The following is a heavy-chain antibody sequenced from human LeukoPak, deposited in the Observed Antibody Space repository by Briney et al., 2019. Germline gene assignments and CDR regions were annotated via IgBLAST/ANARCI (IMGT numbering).Heavy chain of an antibody. J-gene: IGHJ4*02. CDR1: GFTFSSYG. CDR2: ISGSGGST. V-gene: IGHV3-23*01. D-gene: IGHD3-22*01. CDR3: ARMDYSHGYGFFDD. Sequence: PGGSLRLSCAASGFTFSSYGMSWVRQAPGKGLEWVSAISGSGGSTYYADSVKGRFTISRDNSKNTLYLQMNSLRDDDTAVYYCARMDYSHGYGFFDDWGQGTLVTVSS.